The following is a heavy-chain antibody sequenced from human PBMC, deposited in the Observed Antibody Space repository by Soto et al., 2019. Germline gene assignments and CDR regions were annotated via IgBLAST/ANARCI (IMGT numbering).Heavy chain of an antibody. Sequence: QVQLVQSGAEVKKPGASVKVSCKAFGYRFINFYLHWVRQAPGQGLEWMGWINPKNDDTNYAQKFQGRVTMTRDTSVSVAYTELSGLNSGETAVYYCARDDTGANFGSWGQGTLVTVS. CDR2: INPKNDDT. V-gene: IGHV1-2*02. D-gene: IGHD2-8*02. J-gene: IGHJ4*02. CDR3: ARDDTGANFGS. CDR1: GYRFINFY.